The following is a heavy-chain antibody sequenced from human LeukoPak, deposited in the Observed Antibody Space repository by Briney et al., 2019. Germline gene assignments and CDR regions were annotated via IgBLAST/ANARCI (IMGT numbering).Heavy chain of an antibody. CDR1: GGSFSSDGYY. Sequence: TLSLTCTVSGGSFSSDGYYWGWLRQHPGTGLEGIGYIYYSGRTYSNPSLKSRVTISVDTSKNQFSLKLSSVTAAVTAVYYCAASIGWYEYWGQGTLVTVSS. CDR3: AASIGWYEY. CDR2: IYYSGRT. V-gene: IGHV4-31*03. J-gene: IGHJ4*02. D-gene: IGHD6-19*01.